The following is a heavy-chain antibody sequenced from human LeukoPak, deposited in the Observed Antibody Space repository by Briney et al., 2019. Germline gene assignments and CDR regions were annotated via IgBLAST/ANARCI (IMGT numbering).Heavy chain of an antibody. D-gene: IGHD2-15*01. CDR2: ISGSGSST. J-gene: IGHJ4*02. CDR1: GFTFRNYA. V-gene: IGHV3-23*01. Sequence: GGSLRLSCEASGFTFRNYAMSWVRQAPGKGLEWVSDISGSGSSTYYADSVKGRFTVSRDNSKSTLYLQMSSLRAEDTAVYYCAKDPICGGASCPENWGQGTLVTVSS. CDR3: AKDPICGGASCPEN.